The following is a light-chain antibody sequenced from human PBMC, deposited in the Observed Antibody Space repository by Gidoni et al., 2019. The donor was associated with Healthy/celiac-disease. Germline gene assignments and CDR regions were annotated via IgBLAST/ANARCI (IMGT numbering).Light chain of an antibody. V-gene: IGLV2-14*01. J-gene: IGLJ2*01. CDR3: SSYTSSSTVV. CDR1: SSDVGCYNY. CDR2: EVS. Sequence: QSALTQPAHVSGSPGQSITISCTGPSSDVGCYNYVSWYQQHPGKAPKLMIYEVSNRPSGVSNRFSGSKSGNTASLTISVLQAEDEADYYCSSYTSSSTVVFGGGTKLTVL.